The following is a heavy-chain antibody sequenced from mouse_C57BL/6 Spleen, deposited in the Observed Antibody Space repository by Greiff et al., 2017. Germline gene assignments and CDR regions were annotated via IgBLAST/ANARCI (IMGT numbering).Heavy chain of an antibody. CDR2: INPYNGGT. V-gene: IGHV1-19*01. D-gene: IGHD2-3*01. CDR1: GYTFTDYY. CDR3: ARSPFYDGYIPDY. J-gene: IGHJ2*01. Sequence: AQLQQSGPVLVKPGASVKMSCKASGYTFTDYYMNWVKQSHGKSLEWIGVINPYNGGTSYNQKFKGKATLTVDKSSSTAYMELNSLTSEDSAVYYCARSPFYDGYIPDYWGQGTTLTVSS.